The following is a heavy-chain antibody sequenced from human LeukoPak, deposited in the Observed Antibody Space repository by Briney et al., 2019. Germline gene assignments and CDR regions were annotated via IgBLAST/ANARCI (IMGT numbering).Heavy chain of an antibody. CDR2: ISSSSSYI. V-gene: IGHV3-21*04. Sequence: PGGSLRLSCAASGFTFSSYSMNWVRQAPGKGLEWVSSISSSSSYIYYAGSVKGRFTISRDNSKNTLYLQMNSLRAEDTAVYYCARGILTGPPDYWGQGTLVTVSS. CDR3: ARGILTGPPDY. CDR1: GFTFSSYS. J-gene: IGHJ4*02. D-gene: IGHD3-9*01.